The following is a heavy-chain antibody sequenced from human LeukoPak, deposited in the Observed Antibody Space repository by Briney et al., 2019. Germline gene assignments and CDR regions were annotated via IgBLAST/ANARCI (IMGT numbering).Heavy chain of an antibody. CDR1: GFTVSSNS. CDR2: ITGSGGST. CDR3: AKVPLIAAPKHFDY. J-gene: IGHJ4*02. V-gene: IGHV3-23*01. D-gene: IGHD6-13*01. Sequence: GGSLRLSCTVSGFTVSSNSMSWVRQAPGKGLEWVSAITGSGGSTYYADSVKGRSTISRDNSKNTLYLQMNRLRAEDTAVYYCAKVPLIAAPKHFDYWGQGTLVTVSS.